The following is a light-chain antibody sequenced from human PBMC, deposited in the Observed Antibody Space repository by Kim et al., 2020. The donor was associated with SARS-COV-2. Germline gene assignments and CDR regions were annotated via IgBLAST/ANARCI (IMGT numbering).Light chain of an antibody. CDR1: QSVDSSF. V-gene: IGKV3-20*01. Sequence: ENLLTQSPATLSLSPGERATLSCRASQSVDSSFLAWYQQTPGQAPRLLIYRASSRATGIPDRFSGSGSGTDFTLTISRLEPEDFAVYYWHYNARGTFGQGTRLEIK. CDR3: HYNARGT. J-gene: IGKJ5*01. CDR2: RAS.